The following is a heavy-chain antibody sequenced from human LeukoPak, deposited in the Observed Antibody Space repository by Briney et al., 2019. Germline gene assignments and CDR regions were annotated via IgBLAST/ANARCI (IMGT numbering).Heavy chain of an antibody. CDR1: GFTFDSYS. V-gene: IGHV3-21*01. D-gene: IGHD3-22*01. CDR2: ISVGSRYI. J-gene: IGHJ4*02. CDR3: ARDRHKYNYDSGGYPPY. Sequence: PGGSLRLSCAASGFTFDSYSMNWVRQAPGKGLEWVSSISVGSRYIFYADSVKGRFTISRDNAKNSLYLQMNTLRAEDTAVYYCARDRHKYNYDSGGYPPYWGQGTLVTVSS.